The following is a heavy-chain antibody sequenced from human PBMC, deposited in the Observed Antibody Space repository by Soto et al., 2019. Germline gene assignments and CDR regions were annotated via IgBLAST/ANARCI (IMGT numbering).Heavy chain of an antibody. D-gene: IGHD3-22*01. CDR1: GYTFTSYY. J-gene: IGHJ3*02. V-gene: IGHV1-46*01. CDR3: AREPMIVVVITGDAFDI. CDR2: INPSGGST. Sequence: ASVKVSCKASGYTFTSYYMYWVRQAPGQGLEWMGIINPSGGSTSYAQKFQGRVTMTRDTSTSTVYMELSSLRSEDTAVYYCAREPMIVVVITGDAFDIWGQGTMVTVSS.